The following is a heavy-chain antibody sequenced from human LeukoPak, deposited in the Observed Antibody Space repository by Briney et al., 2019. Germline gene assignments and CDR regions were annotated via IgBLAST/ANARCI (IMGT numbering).Heavy chain of an antibody. CDR3: AREPRYYYGSGSYCNEGFDY. V-gene: IGHV4-4*07. CDR2: IYTSGST. D-gene: IGHD3-10*01. J-gene: IGHJ4*02. Sequence: SETLSLTCTVSGGSISSYYWSWIRQPAGKGLEWIGRIYTSGSTNYNPSLKSRVTMSADTSKNQFSLKLSSVTAADTAVYYCAREPRYYYGSGSYCNEGFDYWGQGTLVTVSS. CDR1: GGSISSYY.